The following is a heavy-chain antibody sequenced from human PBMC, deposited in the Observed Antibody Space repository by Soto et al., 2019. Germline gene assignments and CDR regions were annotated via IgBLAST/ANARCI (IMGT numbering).Heavy chain of an antibody. CDR3: ANAGYLGYASIKAY. CDR1: GFTFSDHG. Sequence: ESGGGVVQAGTSVRLSCAASGFTFSDHGMHWVRQAPGKGLEWVAVISFDGSNKYYRGSVEGRFTISRDNSKNTVYLQMNSLRVEDTAVYYCANAGYLGYASIKAYWGQGTLVTVSS. D-gene: IGHD6-13*01. V-gene: IGHV3-30*18. CDR2: ISFDGSNK. J-gene: IGHJ4*02.